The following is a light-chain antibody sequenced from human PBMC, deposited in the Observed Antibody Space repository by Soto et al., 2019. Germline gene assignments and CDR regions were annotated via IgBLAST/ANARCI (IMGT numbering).Light chain of an antibody. CDR1: QTISSW. Sequence: DIQMTQSPSTLSVSVGDRFTITCRASQTISSWLAWYQQKPGKAPKLLIYKASTLKSGVPSRFSGSGSGTEFTLTISSLQPDDFASYYCQHYNSYSAAFSQGTKVDIK. CDR3: QHYNSYSAA. J-gene: IGKJ1*01. CDR2: KAS. V-gene: IGKV1-5*03.